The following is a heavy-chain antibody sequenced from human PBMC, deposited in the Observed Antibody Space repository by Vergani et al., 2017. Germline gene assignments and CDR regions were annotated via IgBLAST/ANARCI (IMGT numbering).Heavy chain of an antibody. J-gene: IGHJ4*02. Sequence: QVQLVESGGGVVQPGRSLRLSCAASGFTFSSYGMHWVRQAPGKGLEWVAVISYDGSNKYYADSVKGRFTISRDNSKNTLYLQMNSLRAEDTAVYYCAKDYEPGDYFDYWGQGTLVTVSS. CDR3: AKDYEPGDYFDY. D-gene: IGHD5-12*01. CDR1: GFTFSSYG. V-gene: IGHV3-30*18. CDR2: ISYDGSNK.